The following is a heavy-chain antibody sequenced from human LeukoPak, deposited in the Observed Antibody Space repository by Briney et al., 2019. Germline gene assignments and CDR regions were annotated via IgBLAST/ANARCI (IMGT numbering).Heavy chain of an antibody. J-gene: IGHJ4*02. V-gene: IGHV4-39*01. CDR2: IIVRRIT. Sequence: TPCLTSSVPGGSISASVYYWGWIRHPPGKGLEWIGTIIVRRITYYSPSLKSRVTISVDTSKNQFSLKLSSVTAADTAVYVCARHGSSGVVIPYFDYWGQRT. CDR1: GGSISASVYY. CDR3: ARHGSSGVVIPYFDY. D-gene: IGHD3-3*01.